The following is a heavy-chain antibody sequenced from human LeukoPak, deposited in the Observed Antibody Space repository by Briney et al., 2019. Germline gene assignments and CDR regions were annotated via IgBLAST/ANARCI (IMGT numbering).Heavy chain of an antibody. V-gene: IGHV3-21*01. Sequence: GGSLRLSCAASGFTFSRYSMNWVRQAPGKGLEWVSSISISSNYIYYADSVKGRFTISRDNSKNTLYLQMNSLRAEDTAVYYCAKLISPYDYWGQGTLVLVSS. CDR1: GFTFSRYS. CDR2: ISISSNYI. J-gene: IGHJ4*02. CDR3: AKLISPYDY. D-gene: IGHD5-24*01.